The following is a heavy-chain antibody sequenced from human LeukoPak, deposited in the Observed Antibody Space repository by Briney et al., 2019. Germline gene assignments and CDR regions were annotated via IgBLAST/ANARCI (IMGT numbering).Heavy chain of an antibody. CDR3: AKEEVPNDY. Sequence: GGSLRLSCAVSGFTLDNTAMCWVRQAPGKGLEWISGISRMGFTTYYADSVNGRFTISRDTSKNTLYLQMDTLGPEDTALYYCAKEEVPNDYWGQGTLVTVSS. CDR2: ISRMGFTT. V-gene: IGHV3-23*01. CDR1: GFTLDNTA. J-gene: IGHJ4*02.